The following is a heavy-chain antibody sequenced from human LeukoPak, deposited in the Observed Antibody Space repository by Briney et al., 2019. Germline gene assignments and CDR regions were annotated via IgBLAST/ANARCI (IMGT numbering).Heavy chain of an antibody. D-gene: IGHD3-10*01. CDR1: GFTVSSNY. CDR2: IYSDGST. V-gene: IGHV3-53*01. Sequence: GGSLRLSCAASGFTVSSNYMSWVRQAPGKGLEWVSEIYSDGSTYYAASVKGRFSISRDNSKNTVYLQMNSLRAEDTAVYYCAREFWNYRSGNLQAFDIWGQGTMVTVSS. J-gene: IGHJ3*02. CDR3: AREFWNYRSGNLQAFDI.